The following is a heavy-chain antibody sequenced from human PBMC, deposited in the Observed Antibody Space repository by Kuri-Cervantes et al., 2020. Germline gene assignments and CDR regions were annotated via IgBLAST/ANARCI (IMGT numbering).Heavy chain of an antibody. V-gene: IGHV4-59*01. CDR3: ARDWRGSGDQYPFDL. CDR2: IYYSGST. D-gene: IGHD6-19*01. J-gene: IGHJ2*01. CDR1: GGSISSYY. Sequence: SETLSLTCTVSGGSISSYYWSWIRQPPGKGLEWIGYIYYSGSTNYNPSLKSRVTISIDTSKHQFSLKLNSVTAADTAAYYCARDWRGSGDQYPFDLWGRGTLVTVSS.